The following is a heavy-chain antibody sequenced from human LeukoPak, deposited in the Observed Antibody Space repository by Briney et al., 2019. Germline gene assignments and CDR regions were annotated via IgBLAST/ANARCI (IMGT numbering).Heavy chain of an antibody. CDR2: IYTSGST. D-gene: IGHD3-22*01. CDR1: GGSISSYY. J-gene: IGHJ5*02. Sequence: SQTLSLTCTVSGGSISSYYWSWIRQPAGKGLEWIGRIYTSGSTNYNPSLKSRVTMSVDTSKNQFSLKLSSVTAADTAVYYCARAGHDSPTPSWFDPWGQGTLVTVSS. V-gene: IGHV4-4*07. CDR3: ARAGHDSPTPSWFDP.